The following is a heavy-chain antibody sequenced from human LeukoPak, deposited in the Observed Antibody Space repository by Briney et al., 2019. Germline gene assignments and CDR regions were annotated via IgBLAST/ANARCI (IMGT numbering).Heavy chain of an antibody. Sequence: ASVKVSCKASGYTFTGYYMHWVRQAPGQGLEWMGWINPNSGGTNYAQKFQGRVTMTRDTSISTAYMELSRLRSDDTAVYYCARDLGIRGSYYEKYCFDYWGQGTLVTVSS. D-gene: IGHD1-26*01. CDR3: ARDLGIRGSYYEKYCFDY. V-gene: IGHV1-2*02. CDR2: INPNSGGT. J-gene: IGHJ4*02. CDR1: GYTFTGYY.